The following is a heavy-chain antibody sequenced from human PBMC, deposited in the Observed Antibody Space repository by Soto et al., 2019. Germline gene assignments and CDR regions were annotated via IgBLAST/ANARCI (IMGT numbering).Heavy chain of an antibody. Sequence: SGSLYITSTVSGGSISSYYWGWIRQPAGKGLEWIGRIYTSGSTNYNPSLKSRVTMSVDTSKNQFSLKLSSVTAADTAVYYCASSIAVAGIDYWGQGTLVTLSS. J-gene: IGHJ4*02. V-gene: IGHV4-4*07. D-gene: IGHD6-19*01. CDR2: IYTSGST. CDR1: GGSISSYY. CDR3: ASSIAVAGIDY.